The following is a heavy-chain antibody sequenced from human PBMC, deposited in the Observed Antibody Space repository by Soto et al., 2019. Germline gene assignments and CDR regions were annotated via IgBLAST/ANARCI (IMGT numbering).Heavy chain of an antibody. D-gene: IGHD3-3*01. CDR3: ARDRDYDFWSGYYTGIPSYYGMDV. J-gene: IGHJ6*02. Sequence: RASVKVSCKASGYTFTSYGISWVRQAPGQGLEWMGWISAYNGNTNYAQKLQGRVTMTTDTSTSTAYMELRSLRSDDTAVYYCARDRDYDFWSGYYTGIPSYYGMDVWGQGTTVTVSS. CDR2: ISAYNGNT. CDR1: GYTFTSYG. V-gene: IGHV1-18*01.